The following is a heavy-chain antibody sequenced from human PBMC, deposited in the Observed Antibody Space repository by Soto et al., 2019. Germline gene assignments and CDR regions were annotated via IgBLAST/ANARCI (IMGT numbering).Heavy chain of an antibody. D-gene: IGHD1-26*01. CDR1: GGTFDNFI. V-gene: IGHV1-69*01. CDR3: ARNGTYSSSLSQYSVMDV. CDR2: IVPMLGTP. Sequence: QVQLVQSGAEVKEPGSSVRVSCKASGGTFDNFIMNWVRQTPGQGLEWMGGIVPMLGTPTYAEKFKGRVTISATGSTRTMYMEVTSLRSEDTAIYYCARNGTYSSSLSQYSVMDVWGQGTTVTVSS. J-gene: IGHJ6*02.